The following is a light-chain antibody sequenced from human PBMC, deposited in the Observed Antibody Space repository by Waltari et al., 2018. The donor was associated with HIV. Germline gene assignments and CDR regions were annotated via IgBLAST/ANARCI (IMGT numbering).Light chain of an antibody. CDR2: KDN. Sequence: SYELTQPPSVSVSPGQTATITCSGAALPKQFASWYQQKAGQAPLMVIYKDNKRPSGIPDRCSGSMSGATVMLIISGVLPEDEAVYYCESADDSGDHWVFGGGTKLSVL. CDR3: ESADDSGDHWV. J-gene: IGLJ3*02. CDR1: ALPKQF. V-gene: IGLV3-25*03.